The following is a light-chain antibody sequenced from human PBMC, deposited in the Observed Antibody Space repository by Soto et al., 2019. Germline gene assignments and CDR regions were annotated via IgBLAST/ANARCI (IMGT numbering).Light chain of an antibody. CDR3: AAWDDSLSGYV. Sequence: QSVLTQPPSASGTPGQKVTISCSGSSSNIESNYVYWYQHLPGTAPKLLIYRNSQRPSGVPDRFSGSKSGTSASLAISGLQSEDEADYYCAAWDDSLSGYVFGTGTKVTVL. J-gene: IGLJ1*01. CDR1: SSNIESNY. V-gene: IGLV1-47*01. CDR2: RNS.